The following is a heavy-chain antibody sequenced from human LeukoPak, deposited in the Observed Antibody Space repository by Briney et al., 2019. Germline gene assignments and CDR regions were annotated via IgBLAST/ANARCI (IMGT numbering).Heavy chain of an antibody. V-gene: IGHV4-59*11. D-gene: IGHD6-13*01. Sequence: SETLSLTCTVSGGSISSHYWSWIRQPPGKGLEWIGYIYYSGSTNYNPSLKSRVTISVDTSKNQFSLKMSSVTDADTAVYYCARDSRSPTYYSYYMDVWGKGTTVTVYS. J-gene: IGHJ6*03. CDR2: IYYSGST. CDR3: ARDSRSPTYYSYYMDV. CDR1: GGSISSHY.